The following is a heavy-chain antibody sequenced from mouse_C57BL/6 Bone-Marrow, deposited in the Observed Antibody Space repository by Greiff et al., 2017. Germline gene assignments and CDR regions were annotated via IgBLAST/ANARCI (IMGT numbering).Heavy chain of an antibody. CDR3: TTGNFDY. CDR2: IDPENGDT. V-gene: IGHV14-4*01. CDR1: GFNIKDDY. Sequence: LVESGAELVRPGASVKLSCTASGFNIKDDYMHWVKQRPEQGLEWIGWIDPENGDTEYASKFQGKATITADTSSNTAYLQLSSLTSEDTAVXYCTTGNFDYWGQGTTLTVSS. J-gene: IGHJ2*01.